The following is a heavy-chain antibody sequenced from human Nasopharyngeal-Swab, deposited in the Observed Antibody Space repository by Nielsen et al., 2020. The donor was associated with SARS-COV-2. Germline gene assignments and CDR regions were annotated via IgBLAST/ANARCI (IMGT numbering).Heavy chain of an antibody. Sequence: ASVKVSCKASGYTFTSYGITWVRQAPGQGLEWMGWISGYNGNTKYAQKPQGRVPMTTDTSTSTAYMELRSLRSDDTAVYYCAKDGVAARPDWFDPWGQGTLVTVSS. D-gene: IGHD6-6*01. CDR1: GYTFTSYG. CDR3: AKDGVAARPDWFDP. V-gene: IGHV1-18*04. CDR2: ISGYNGNT. J-gene: IGHJ5*02.